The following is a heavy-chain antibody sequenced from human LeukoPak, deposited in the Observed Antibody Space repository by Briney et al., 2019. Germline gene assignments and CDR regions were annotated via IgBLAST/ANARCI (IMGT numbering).Heavy chain of an antibody. D-gene: IGHD2-2*02. V-gene: IGHV4-39*01. J-gene: IGHJ4*02. CDR1: GGSISSSSAY. Sequence: SETLSLTCTVSGGSISSSSAYWGWIRQPPGKGLEWIGSIYYSKNTYYNPSLKSRVTISADTSKNQFSLTLGSVSAADTAVYYCARRIGYIPYYFDYWGQGTLVTVSS. CDR3: ARRIGYIPYYFDY. CDR2: IYYSKNT.